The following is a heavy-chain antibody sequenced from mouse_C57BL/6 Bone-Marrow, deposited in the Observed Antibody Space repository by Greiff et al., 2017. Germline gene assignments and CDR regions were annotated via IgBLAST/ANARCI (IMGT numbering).Heavy chain of an antibody. V-gene: IGHV5-16*01. J-gene: IGHJ3*01. CDR2: INYDGSST. Sequence: DVKLVESEGGLVQPGSSMKLSCTASGFTFSDYYMAWVRQVPEKGLEWVANINYDGSSTYYLDSLKSRFIISRDNAKNILYLQMSSLKSEDTATYYCAREGFAYWGQGTLVTVSA. CDR1: GFTFSDYY. CDR3: AREGFAY.